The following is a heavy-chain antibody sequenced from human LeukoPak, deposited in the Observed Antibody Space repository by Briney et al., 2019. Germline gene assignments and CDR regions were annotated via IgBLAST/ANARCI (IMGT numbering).Heavy chain of an antibody. CDR3: ASLTTAAGRGNWFDP. V-gene: IGHV7-4-1*02. CDR2: INTNTGNP. D-gene: IGHD6-13*01. CDR1: GYTFTIYA. J-gene: IGHJ5*02. Sequence: GASVTVSFKASGYTFTIYAMNWVRQAPGQGLEWMGWINTNTGNPTYAQGFTGRFVFSLDTSVSTAYLQISSLKAEDTAVYYCASLTTAAGRGNWFDPWGQGTLVTVSS.